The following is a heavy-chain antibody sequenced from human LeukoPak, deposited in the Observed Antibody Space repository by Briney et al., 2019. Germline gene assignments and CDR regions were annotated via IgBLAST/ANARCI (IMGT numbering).Heavy chain of an antibody. CDR3: AREGGSVY. V-gene: IGHV3-30-3*01. Sequence: GGSLRLSCAASGFTFSSYAMHWVRQAPGKGLEWVAVISYDGSNKYYADSVKGRFTISRDNSKNTLYLQMNSLRAEDTAVYYCAREGGSVYWGQGTLVTVSS. CDR1: GFTFSSYA. CDR2: ISYDGSNK. D-gene: IGHD3-16*01. J-gene: IGHJ4*02.